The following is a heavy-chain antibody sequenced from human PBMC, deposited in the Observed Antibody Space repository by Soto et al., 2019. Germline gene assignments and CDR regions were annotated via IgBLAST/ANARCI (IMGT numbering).Heavy chain of an antibody. D-gene: IGHD2-15*01. V-gene: IGHV3-13*05. CDR1: GFTFSSYD. Sequence: GGSLRLSCAASGFTFSSYDLHWVRQATGKGLEWVSAIGTAGDPYYPGSVKGRFTISSENAKNSLYLQMNRLRAGDTAVYYCARGVVAGYVMGLRGQGTTVPVS. J-gene: IGHJ6*02. CDR2: IGTAGDP. CDR3: ARGVVAGYVMGL.